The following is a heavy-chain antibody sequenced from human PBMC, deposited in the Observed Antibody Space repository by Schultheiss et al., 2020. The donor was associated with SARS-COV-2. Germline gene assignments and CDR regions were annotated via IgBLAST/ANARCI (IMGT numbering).Heavy chain of an antibody. Sequence: GGSLRLSCAASGFTFSSYAMSWVRQAPGKGLEWVSVISGSGGSTYYADSVKGRFTISRDNAKNSLYLQMNSLRAEDTAVYYCAREIMGSGSSEFDYWGQGTLVTVSS. CDR2: ISGSGGST. J-gene: IGHJ4*02. V-gene: IGHV3-23*01. CDR3: AREIMGSGSSEFDY. D-gene: IGHD1-26*01. CDR1: GFTFSSYA.